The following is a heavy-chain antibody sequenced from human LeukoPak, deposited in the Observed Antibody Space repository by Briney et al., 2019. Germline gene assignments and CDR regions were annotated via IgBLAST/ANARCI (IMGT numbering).Heavy chain of an antibody. J-gene: IGHJ4*02. CDR3: ARDLSYSDY. CDR2: IKQDGSEK. Sequence: PGGSLRLSCSVSGFSFGTYWMSWLRQAPGKGLEWVANIKQDGSEKNYVDSVKGRFTISRDNAKNSLYLQMNILRVEDTAVYYCARDLSYSDYWGQGTLVTVSS. V-gene: IGHV3-7*01. CDR1: GFSFGTYW.